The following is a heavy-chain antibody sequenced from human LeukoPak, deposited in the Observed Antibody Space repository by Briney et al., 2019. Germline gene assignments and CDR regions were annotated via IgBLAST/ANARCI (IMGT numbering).Heavy chain of an antibody. V-gene: IGHV3-48*01. CDR1: GFTFSNYW. Sequence: GGSLRLSCAASGFTFSNYWMSWVRQAPGKGLEWVSYISRSSSTIYYADSVKGRFTISRDNAKNSLYLQMNSLRAEDTAVCYCARAKRNGFDIWGQGTMVTVSS. CDR2: ISRSSSTI. CDR3: ARAKRNGFDI. J-gene: IGHJ3*02.